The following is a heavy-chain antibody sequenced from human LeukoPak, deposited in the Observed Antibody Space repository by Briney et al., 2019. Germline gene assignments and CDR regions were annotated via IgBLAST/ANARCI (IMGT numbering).Heavy chain of an antibody. V-gene: IGHV4-4*02. Sequence: SGTLSLTCAVSGGSISSSNWWSWVRQPPGKGLEWIGEIYHSGSTNYNPSLKSRVTISVDKSKNQFSLKLSSVTAADTAVYYCARKSYGSSRSFDYWGQGTLVTVSS. D-gene: IGHD6-13*01. CDR1: GGSISSSNW. J-gene: IGHJ4*02. CDR3: ARKSYGSSRSFDY. CDR2: IYHSGST.